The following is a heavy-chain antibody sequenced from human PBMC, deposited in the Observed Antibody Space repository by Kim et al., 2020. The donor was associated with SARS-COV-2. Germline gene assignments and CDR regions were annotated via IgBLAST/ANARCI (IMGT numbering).Heavy chain of an antibody. CDR1: GFTFSNSA. Sequence: SVKVSCKASGFTFSNSAVQWVRQARGQRLEWIGWIVVGSGNTNYAQKFQERVTIIRDMSTSTAYMELSSLRSEDTAVYYCAADVGDRGGFDYWGQGTLVTVSS. CDR3: AADVGDRGGFDY. CDR2: IVVGSGNT. D-gene: IGHD4-17*01. J-gene: IGHJ4*02. V-gene: IGHV1-58*01.